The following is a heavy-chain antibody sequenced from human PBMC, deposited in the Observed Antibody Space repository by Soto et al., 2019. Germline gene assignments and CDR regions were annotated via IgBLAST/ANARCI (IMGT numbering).Heavy chain of an antibody. V-gene: IGHV3-21*01. Sequence: GGSLRLSCVASGFTFSSYSMNWVRQAPGKGLEWVSSISSSSSYIYYADSVKGRFTISRDNAKNSLYLQMNSLRAEDTAVYYCARDGRIDYYDSSGNDYWGQGTLVTVSS. CDR3: ARDGRIDYYDSSGNDY. J-gene: IGHJ4*02. CDR2: ISSSSSYI. D-gene: IGHD3-22*01. CDR1: GFTFSSYS.